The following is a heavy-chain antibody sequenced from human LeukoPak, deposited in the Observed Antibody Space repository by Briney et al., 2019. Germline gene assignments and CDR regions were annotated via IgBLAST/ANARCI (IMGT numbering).Heavy chain of an antibody. J-gene: IGHJ4*02. Sequence: GGSLRLSCAASGFTLSSYAMSWVRQGPGKGLEWVSAISSNGGSTYYANSVKGRFTISRDNSKNTLYLQMGSLRAEDMAVYYCARAFGTAAGIDYWGQGTLVTVSS. CDR2: ISSNGGST. V-gene: IGHV3-64*01. CDR1: GFTLSSYA. D-gene: IGHD6-13*01. CDR3: ARAFGTAAGIDY.